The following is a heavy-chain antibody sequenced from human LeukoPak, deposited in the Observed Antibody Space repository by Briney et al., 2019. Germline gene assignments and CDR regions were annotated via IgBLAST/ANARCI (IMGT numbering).Heavy chain of an antibody. CDR3: ARSIAAAGDY. D-gene: IGHD6-13*01. J-gene: IGHJ4*02. CDR2: IKEDGSDK. CDR1: GFTFSSYW. Sequence: GGSLRLSCAVSGFTFSSYWMSWVRQAPGEGLEWVANIKEDGSDKNYVDSVKGRFTISRDNAKNSLFLQMNSLRAEDTAVYYCARSIAAAGDYWGQGTLVTVSS. V-gene: IGHV3-7*03.